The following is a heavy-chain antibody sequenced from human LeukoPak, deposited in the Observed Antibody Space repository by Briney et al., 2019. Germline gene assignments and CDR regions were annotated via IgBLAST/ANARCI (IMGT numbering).Heavy chain of an antibody. J-gene: IGHJ4*02. V-gene: IGHV4-59*07. CDR1: GGPISSYY. Sequence: SDTLSLTCTVSGGPISSYYWSWLRQPPRKGLEWIGYIYYRECTNYNPSLKSRVTISVYTSKNQFSLKLSSVTAADTAVYYCAGEYYDILTGYYTGGNWGQGTLVTVSS. CDR3: AGEYYDILTGYYTGGN. D-gene: IGHD3-9*01. CDR2: IYYRECT.